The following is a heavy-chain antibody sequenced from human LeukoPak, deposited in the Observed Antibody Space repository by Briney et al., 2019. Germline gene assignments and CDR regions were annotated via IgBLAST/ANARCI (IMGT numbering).Heavy chain of an antibody. CDR2: ISGSGVST. CDR3: ARVLDITGTTRAFRI. Sequence: GGSLRLSCAASGYTFSNYAMSWVRQAPGKGLEWVSAISGSGVSTYYSDSVKGRFTISRDNSQNTLYLQMNSLRAEDTAIYYCARVLDITGTTRAFRIWGQGTMVTVSS. D-gene: IGHD1-7*01. V-gene: IGHV3-23*01. J-gene: IGHJ3*02. CDR1: GYTFSNYA.